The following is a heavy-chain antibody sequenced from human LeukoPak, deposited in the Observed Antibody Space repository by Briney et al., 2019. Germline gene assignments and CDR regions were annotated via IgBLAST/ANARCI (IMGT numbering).Heavy chain of an antibody. CDR3: AREAITMVRGVITHNWFDP. J-gene: IGHJ5*02. CDR2: ISYDGSNK. D-gene: IGHD3-10*01. V-gene: IGHV3-30*04. Sequence: GRSLRLSCAASGFTFSSYAMHWVRQAPGKGLEWVAVISYDGSNKYYADSVKGRFTISRDNSKNTLYLQMNSLRAEDTAVYYCAREAITMVRGVITHNWFDPWGQGTLVTVSS. CDR1: GFTFSSYA.